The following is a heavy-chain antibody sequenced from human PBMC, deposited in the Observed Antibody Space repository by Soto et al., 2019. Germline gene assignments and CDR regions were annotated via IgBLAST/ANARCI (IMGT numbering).Heavy chain of an antibody. CDR3: ARTDCSSTSCYNYYYYGMDV. CDR2: INPGNGDT. J-gene: IGHJ6*02. Sequence: ASVKVSCKPSGYSFTKYGLHWVRQAPGQRLEWMGWINPGNGDTKYSQKFQGRVTITRDTSATTAYMELSSLRSEDSAVFYCARTDCSSTSCYNYYYYGMDVWGQGTTVTVSS. CDR1: GYSFTKYG. V-gene: IGHV1-3*01. D-gene: IGHD2-2*01.